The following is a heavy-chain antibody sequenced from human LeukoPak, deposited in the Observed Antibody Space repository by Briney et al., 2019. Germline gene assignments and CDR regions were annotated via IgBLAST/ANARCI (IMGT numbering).Heavy chain of an antibody. CDR1: GFTFSSYA. D-gene: IGHD6-19*01. J-gene: IGHJ4*02. CDR2: ISGSGGSI. CDR3: VPRAVTSRDYYFDY. Sequence: GGSLRLSCAASGFTFSSYAMNWVRQAPGKGPEWVSIISGSGGSIYFADSVEGRFTISRDNSKNTLYLQMNTLRAEDTAVYYCVPRAVTSRDYYFDYWGQGTLVTVSS. V-gene: IGHV3-23*01.